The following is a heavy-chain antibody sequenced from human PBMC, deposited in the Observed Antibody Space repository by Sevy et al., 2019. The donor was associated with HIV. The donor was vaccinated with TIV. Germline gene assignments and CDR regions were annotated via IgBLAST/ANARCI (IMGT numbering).Heavy chain of an antibody. CDR3: ARGYCTGGVCSYIGGDFDY. V-gene: IGHV3-21*01. CDR2: ISSSSSYI. J-gene: IGHJ4*02. CDR1: GFTFSSYS. Sequence: GGSLRLSCAASGFTFSSYSMNWVRQAPGKGLEWVSSISSSSSYIYYADSVTGRLTISRDKAKNSLYLQMNSLRAEDTAVYYCARGYCTGGVCSYIGGDFDYWGQGTLVTVSS. D-gene: IGHD2-8*02.